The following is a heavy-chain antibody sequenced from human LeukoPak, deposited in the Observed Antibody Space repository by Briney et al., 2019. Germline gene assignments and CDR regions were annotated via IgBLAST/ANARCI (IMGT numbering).Heavy chain of an antibody. CDR1: GFTFSSYE. CDR2: LSSSGCTI. V-gene: IGHV3-48*03. J-gene: IGHJ4*02. D-gene: IGHD3-22*01. CDR3: ARSGVGGPYYYDSSGYGY. Sequence: GGSLRLSCAASGFTFSSYEMNWVRQAPGKGLERVSYLSSSGCTIYYADSVKGRFTISRDNAKNSLYLQMNSLRAQDTAVYYCARSGVGGPYYYDSSGYGYWGQGTLVTVSS.